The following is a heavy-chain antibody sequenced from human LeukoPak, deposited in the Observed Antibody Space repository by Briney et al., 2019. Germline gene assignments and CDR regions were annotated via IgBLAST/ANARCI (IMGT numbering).Heavy chain of an antibody. CDR3: ARRGDGGRSFDN. CDR1: GFTFSSYS. V-gene: IGHV3-48*01. CDR2: ISGDSRVI. D-gene: IGHD4-23*01. Sequence: GGSLRLSCAASGFTFSSYSLNWVRQAPGKGLEGVSYISGDSRVIKYADSVKGRFTISRDNAQNSLYLQMNSLRVEDTAVYYCARRGDGGRSFDNWGQGTLVTVSS. J-gene: IGHJ4*02.